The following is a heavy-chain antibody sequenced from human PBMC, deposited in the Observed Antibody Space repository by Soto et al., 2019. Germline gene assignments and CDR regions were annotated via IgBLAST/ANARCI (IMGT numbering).Heavy chain of an antibody. J-gene: IGHJ6*02. CDR1: GFTFGTFA. CDR2: ISGSGGSS. Sequence: PGGSLRLSCAASGFTFGTFAMSWVRQTPGKGLQWVSAISGSGGSSYYADSVKGRFTISRDNSKNTLYLQLNSLRAEDTAVYYCAKDIADIVVIPASISAYYALHVWGQGTTVTVSS. V-gene: IGHV3-23*01. CDR3: AKDIADIVVIPASISAYYALHV. D-gene: IGHD2-2*01.